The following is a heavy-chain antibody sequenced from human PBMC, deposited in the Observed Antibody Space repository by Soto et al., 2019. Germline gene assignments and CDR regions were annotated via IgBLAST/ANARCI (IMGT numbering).Heavy chain of an antibody. V-gene: IGHV3-72*01. CDR3: SRDLGS. J-gene: IGHJ5*02. CDR1: GFTFSDHH. Sequence: EVQLVESGGNLVQPGGSLRLSCAASGFTFSDHHMDWVRQAPRKGLERVGRTRNRANSYTTECAASVKGRFTISRDDTKYSLYLQMNSLKTEDTAVYYCSRDLGSWGQGTLVTVSS. CDR2: TRNRANSYTT.